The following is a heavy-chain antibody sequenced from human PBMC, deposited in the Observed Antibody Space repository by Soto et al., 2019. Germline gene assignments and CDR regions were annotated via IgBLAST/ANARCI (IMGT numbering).Heavy chain of an antibody. CDR1: GYTFATYF. CDR3: ARVGADVITNDLDF. CDR2: ISPHNGDT. D-gene: IGHD1-1*01. Sequence: QVQMVQSGAEVKKTGASVRVSCKTSGYTFATYFITWVRQAPGQGLQWMGWISPHNGDTRHAQNVQSRVTLTTDISTGTSYMQLTNLTSDDSPVYSCARVGADVITNDLDFCGQGTLVTLSS. V-gene: IGHV1-18*04. J-gene: IGHJ4*02.